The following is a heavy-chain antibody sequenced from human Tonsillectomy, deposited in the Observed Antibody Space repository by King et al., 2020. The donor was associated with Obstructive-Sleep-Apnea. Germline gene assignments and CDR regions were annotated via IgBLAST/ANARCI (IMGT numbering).Heavy chain of an antibody. CDR2: TFYRSKWYN. D-gene: IGHD5-18*01. CDR3: AREDTALITGIAYGMDV. V-gene: IGHV6-1*01. J-gene: IGHJ6*02. Sequence: VQLQQSGPGLVKPSQTLSLTCALSGDSVSGNSAAWNWIRQSPSRGLEWLGRTFYRSKWYNDYAVSVKSRITIIPDTSRNQFSLHLKSVTPEDTAVYYCAREDTALITGIAYGMDVWGQGTMVTVSS. CDR1: GDSVSGNSAA.